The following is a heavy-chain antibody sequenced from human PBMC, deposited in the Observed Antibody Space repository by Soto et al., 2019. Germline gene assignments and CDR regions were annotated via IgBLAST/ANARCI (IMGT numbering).Heavy chain of an antibody. V-gene: IGHV4-31*03. Sequence: SETLSLTCTVSGGSISSGGYYWSWIRQHPRKGLEWIGYIYYSGSTYYNPSLKSRVTISVDTSKNQFSLKLSSVTAADTAVYYCAREVPGSYYNPGFDYWGQGTLVTVSS. CDR2: IYYSGST. J-gene: IGHJ4*02. CDR3: AREVPGSYYNPGFDY. D-gene: IGHD3-10*01. CDR1: GGSISSGGYY.